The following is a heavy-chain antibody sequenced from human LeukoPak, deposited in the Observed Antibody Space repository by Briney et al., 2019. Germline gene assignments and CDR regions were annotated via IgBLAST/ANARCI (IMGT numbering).Heavy chain of an antibody. D-gene: IGHD3-10*01. CDR3: ARSEIGAFFDF. CDR1: GFTFSNYN. J-gene: IGHJ4*02. V-gene: IGHV3-21*01. CDR2: ISTSSYYI. Sequence: GGSLRLSCAASGFTFSNYNMTWVRQAPGKGLEWVSSISTSSYYIFYADSVKGRFTISRDNAKNSLYLEMNSLRVEDTALYFCARSEIGAFFDFWGQGTLVTVSS.